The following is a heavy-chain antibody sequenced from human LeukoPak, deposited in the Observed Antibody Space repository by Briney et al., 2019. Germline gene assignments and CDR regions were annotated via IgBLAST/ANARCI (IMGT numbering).Heavy chain of an antibody. Sequence: RPGGSLRLSCATSGFTFTSYAMNWVRQAPGKGLEWFAAITGNGVNTYYADSVKGRFTISSDPSKNTLFLQMHSLRADDTAVYYCAKPRADIPVTVFDSWGQGALVTVSS. CDR3: AKPRADIPVTVFDS. J-gene: IGHJ4*02. D-gene: IGHD2-2*02. CDR2: ITGNGVNT. CDR1: GFTFTSYA. V-gene: IGHV3-23*01.